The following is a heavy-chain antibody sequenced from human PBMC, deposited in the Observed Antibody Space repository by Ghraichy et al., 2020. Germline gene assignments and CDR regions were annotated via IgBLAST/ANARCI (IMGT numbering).Heavy chain of an antibody. CDR2: IYTSGST. Sequence: SETLSLTCTVSGGSISSYYWSWIRQPAGKGLEWIGRIYTSGSTNYNPSLKSRVTMSVDTSKNQFSLKLSSVTAADTAVYYCARERPHPTYSSGAPDLFAWVGGYYYYGMDVWGQGTTVTVSS. CDR3: ARERPHPTYSSGAPDLFAWVGGYYYYGMDV. CDR1: GGSISSYY. J-gene: IGHJ6*02. D-gene: IGHD6-19*01. V-gene: IGHV4-4*07.